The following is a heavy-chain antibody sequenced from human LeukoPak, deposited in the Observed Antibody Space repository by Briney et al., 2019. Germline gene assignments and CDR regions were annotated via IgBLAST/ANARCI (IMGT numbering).Heavy chain of an antibody. V-gene: IGHV1-18*01. CDR3: ARDLTAYYDILAGYSSLGYYYMDV. Sequence: ASVKVSCKASGYTFTSYGISWVRQAPGQGLEWMGWISAYNGNTNYAQKLQGRVTMTTDTSPSTAYMELRSLRSDDTAVYYCARDLTAYYDILAGYSSLGYYYMDVWGKGTTVTVSS. CDR1: GYTFTSYG. D-gene: IGHD3-9*01. J-gene: IGHJ6*03. CDR2: ISAYNGNT.